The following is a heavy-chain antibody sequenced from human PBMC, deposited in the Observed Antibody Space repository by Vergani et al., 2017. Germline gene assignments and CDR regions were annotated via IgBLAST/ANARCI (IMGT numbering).Heavy chain of an antibody. CDR3: ARGPYYYDSSGRSRWFDP. V-gene: IGHV4-61*02. D-gene: IGHD3-22*01. CDR2: IYTSGST. Sequence: QVQLQESGPGLVKPSQTLSLTCTVSGGSISSGSYYWSWIRQPAGKGLEWIGRIYTSGSTNYNPPLKSRVTISVDTSKNQFSLKLSSVTAADTAVYYCARGPYYYDSSGRSRWFDPWGQGTLVTVSS. J-gene: IGHJ5*02. CDR1: GGSISSGSYY.